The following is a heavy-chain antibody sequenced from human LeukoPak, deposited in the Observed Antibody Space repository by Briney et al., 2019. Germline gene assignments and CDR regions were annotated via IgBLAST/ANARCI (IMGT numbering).Heavy chain of an antibody. CDR2: IYYSGST. CDR3: ARDTGSNDY. Sequence: SETLSLTCTVSGGSISSSSYYWGWIRQPPGKGLEWIGSIYYSGSTYYNPSLKSRVTISVDTSKNQFSLKLSSVTAADTAVYYCARDTGSNDYWGQGTLVTVSS. V-gene: IGHV4-39*07. CDR1: GGSISSSSYY. D-gene: IGHD1-26*01. J-gene: IGHJ4*02.